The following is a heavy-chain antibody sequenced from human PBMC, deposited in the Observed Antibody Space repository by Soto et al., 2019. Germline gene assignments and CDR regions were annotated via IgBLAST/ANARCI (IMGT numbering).Heavy chain of an antibody. CDR2: ISAFNGNT. CDR3: VRASIAAAGYFDY. Sequence: GASVKVYCKASGYTFTSYGIRWVRQAPGQGPKRIRWISAFNGNTNYAQKVKGRVTMTTDTSTSTAYMELRSLRSDDTAVYYCVRASIAAAGYFDYWGQGTLVTVSS. J-gene: IGHJ4*02. D-gene: IGHD6-13*01. V-gene: IGHV1-18*01. CDR1: GYTFTSYG.